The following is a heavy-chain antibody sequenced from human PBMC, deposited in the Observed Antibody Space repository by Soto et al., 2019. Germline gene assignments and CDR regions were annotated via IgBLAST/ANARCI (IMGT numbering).Heavy chain of an antibody. J-gene: IGHJ6*02. V-gene: IGHV1-3*01. Sequence: GASVKVSCKASGYTFTSYAMHWVRQAPGQRLEWMGWINAGNGNTKYSQKFQGRVTITRDTSASTAYMELSSLRSEDTAVYYCARNPLAAYGSYPTPYYYYGMDVWGQGTTVTVSS. CDR1: GYTFTSYA. CDR2: INAGNGNT. D-gene: IGHD1-26*01. CDR3: ARNPLAAYGSYPTPYYYYGMDV.